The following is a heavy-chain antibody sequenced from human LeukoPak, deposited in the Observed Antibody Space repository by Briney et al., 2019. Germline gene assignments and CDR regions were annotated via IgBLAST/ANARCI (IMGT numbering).Heavy chain of an antibody. CDR3: ARVWAARPGAHPDYYYYYGMDV. CDR1: GGSISSSSYY. V-gene: IGHV4-61*05. J-gene: IGHJ6*02. Sequence: SETLSLTCTVSGGSISSSSYYWGWIRQPPGKGLEWIGYIYYSGSTNYNPSLKSRVTISVDTSKNQFSLKLSSVTAADTAVYYCARVWAARPGAHPDYYYYYGMDVWGQGTTVTVSS. CDR2: IYYSGST. D-gene: IGHD6-6*01.